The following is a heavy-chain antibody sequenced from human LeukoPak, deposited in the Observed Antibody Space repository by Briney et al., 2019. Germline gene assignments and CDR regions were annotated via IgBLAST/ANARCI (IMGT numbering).Heavy chain of an antibody. D-gene: IGHD6-19*01. Sequence: PGGSLRLSCAASEFTFSSYGMNWVRQAPGKGLEWVSYITNSGNSKSYADSVKGRFTISRDNTKNSLYLQMNGLRAEDTAVYYCATAGGSSGSYPLIYWGQGILVTVSS. CDR2: ITNSGNSK. CDR3: ATAGGSSGSYPLIY. V-gene: IGHV3-48*01. CDR1: EFTFSSYG. J-gene: IGHJ4*02.